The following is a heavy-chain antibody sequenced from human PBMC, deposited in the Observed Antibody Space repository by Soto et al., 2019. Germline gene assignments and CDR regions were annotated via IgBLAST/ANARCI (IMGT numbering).Heavy chain of an antibody. CDR1: GFTVSSND. J-gene: IGHJ1*01. Sequence: SGGSLRLSCAASGFTVSSNDMSWVRQAPGKGLEWVSVIYSGGSTYYADSVKGRFTISRDNSKNTLYLQMSSLKIEDTAVYFCTETIAAAGPSYWGQGTLVTVSS. CDR2: IYSGGST. D-gene: IGHD6-13*01. CDR3: TETIAAAGPSY. V-gene: IGHV3-66*01.